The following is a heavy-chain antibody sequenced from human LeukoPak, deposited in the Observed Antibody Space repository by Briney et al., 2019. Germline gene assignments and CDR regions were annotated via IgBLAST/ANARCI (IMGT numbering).Heavy chain of an antibody. CDR2: ITSSSSHI. CDR3: ARVRLVTDY. CDR1: GFTFSSYS. J-gene: IGHJ4*02. Sequence: GGSLRLSCAASGFTFSSYSIDWVRQAPGKGREWVSSITSSSSHIYYADSVKGRFTISRDNDKNPLYLQMNSLRAEDTAVYYCARVRLVTDYWGQGTLVTVSS. V-gene: IGHV3-21*01. D-gene: IGHD3-9*01.